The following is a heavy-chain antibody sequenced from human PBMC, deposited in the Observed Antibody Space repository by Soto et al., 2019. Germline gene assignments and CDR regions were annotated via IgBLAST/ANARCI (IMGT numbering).Heavy chain of an antibody. CDR1: GGTFSSYA. D-gene: IGHD2-15*01. CDR3: ARRYCSGGSCYLRWFDP. J-gene: IGHJ5*02. Sequence: SVKVSCKASGGTFSSYAISWVRQAPGHGLEWMGGIIPIFGTANYAQKFQGRVTITADESTSTAYMELSSLRSEDTAVYYCARRYCSGGSCYLRWFDPWGQGTLVTVSS. V-gene: IGHV1-69*13. CDR2: IIPIFGTA.